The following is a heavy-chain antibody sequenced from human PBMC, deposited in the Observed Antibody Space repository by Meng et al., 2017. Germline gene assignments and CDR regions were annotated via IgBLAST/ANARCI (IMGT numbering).Heavy chain of an antibody. J-gene: IGHJ4*02. V-gene: IGHV1-2*06. CDR1: GYNFPDYY. CDR3: ARDEDISAAGKLFGDY. CDR2: INPKSGDT. Sequence: VQRVQSGAEVRKPGASWKVSCKPSGYNFPDYYIHWVRRAPGQGLEWMGRINPKSGDTHYAQKFQARVTMTGDTSISTAYMELSGLRSDDTAMYYCARDEDISAAGKLFGDYWGQGTLVTVSS. D-gene: IGHD6-25*01.